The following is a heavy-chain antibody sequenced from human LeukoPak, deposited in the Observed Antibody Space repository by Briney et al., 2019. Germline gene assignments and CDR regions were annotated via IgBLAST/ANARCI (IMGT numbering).Heavy chain of an antibody. CDR3: MTGTY. J-gene: IGHJ4*02. Sequence: PGGSLRLSRAASGFTFNNVRMNWVRQAPGKGLEWVGRVKSKTDGGTTDFAAPVKGRFTMSRDDAKNTVYLQMNSLQTEDTGVYYCMTGTYWGQGTLVTVSS. CDR1: GFTFNNVR. V-gene: IGHV3-15*01. CDR2: VKSKTDGGTT.